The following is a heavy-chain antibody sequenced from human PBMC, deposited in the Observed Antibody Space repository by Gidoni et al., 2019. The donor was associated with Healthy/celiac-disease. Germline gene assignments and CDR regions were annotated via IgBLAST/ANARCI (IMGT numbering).Heavy chain of an antibody. J-gene: IGHJ4*02. Sequence: EVPLVESGGVVVQPGGALRLPFAASGFTFDDYTMHWVRQAPGQGLEWVSLISWDGGSTYYADSVQGRFTISRDNSKNSLYLQMNSLRTEDTALYYCAKDRGGRQQLALDYWGQGTLVTFSS. D-gene: IGHD6-13*01. V-gene: IGHV3-43*01. CDR3: AKDRGGRQQLALDY. CDR2: ISWDGGST. CDR1: GFTFDDYT.